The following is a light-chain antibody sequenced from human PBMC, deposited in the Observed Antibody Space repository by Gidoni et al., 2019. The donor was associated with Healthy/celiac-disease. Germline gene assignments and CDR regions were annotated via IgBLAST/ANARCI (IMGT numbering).Light chain of an antibody. CDR3: QAWDSSTVV. Sequence: SYELTQPPSVPVSQGQTASITCSGDKMGDKYACWYQQKPGQSPVLVIYQDSKRPSGIPERFSGSNSGNTATLTISGTQAMDEADYYCQAWDSSTVVFGGGTKLTVL. V-gene: IGLV3-1*01. CDR1: KMGDKY. J-gene: IGLJ2*01. CDR2: QDS.